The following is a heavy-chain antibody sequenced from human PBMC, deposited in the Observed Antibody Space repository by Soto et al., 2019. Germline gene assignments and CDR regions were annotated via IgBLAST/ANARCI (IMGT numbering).Heavy chain of an antibody. V-gene: IGHV1-3*01. Sequence: ASVKVSCKASGYTFTNYAIHWVRQAPGQRLEWMGWINAGNGNTKYSQKFQGRVTITRDTSASTAYMELSSLGSEDTAVYYCARDLGGWPDYWGQGTLVTVSS. CDR1: GYTFTNYA. CDR3: ARDLGGWPDY. J-gene: IGHJ4*02. D-gene: IGHD2-15*01. CDR2: INAGNGNT.